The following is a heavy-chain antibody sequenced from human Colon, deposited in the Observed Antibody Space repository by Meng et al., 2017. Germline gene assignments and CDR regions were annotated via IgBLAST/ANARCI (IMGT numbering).Heavy chain of an antibody. CDR2: IYHSGST. CDR1: GSSISRSNW. Sequence: QVQLQETCHALFKPSGTLALTCAASGSSISRSNWWSWARQPPGKGLEWIGEIYHSGSTNYNPSLKSRVTISVDKSKNQFSLKLSSVTAADTAVYYCASFPPPGKQWLVTDYWGQGTLVTVSS. J-gene: IGHJ4*02. CDR3: ASFPPPGKQWLVTDY. V-gene: IGHV4-4*02. D-gene: IGHD6-19*01.